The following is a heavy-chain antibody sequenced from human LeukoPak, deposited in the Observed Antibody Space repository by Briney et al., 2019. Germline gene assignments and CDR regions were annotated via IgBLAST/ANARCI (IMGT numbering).Heavy chain of an antibody. CDR1: GGSISSFY. CDR3: ARFADAKGDY. D-gene: IGHD5-24*01. J-gene: IGHJ4*02. CDR2: IYYSGGT. Sequence: DPSEILSLTCTVSGGSISSFYWSWIRQPPGQGLEWIGYIYYSGGTNYTPSLKSRVPISIDTSKNHFSLRLSSVTAADTATYYCARFADAKGDYWGQGTLVTVSS. V-gene: IGHV4-59*08.